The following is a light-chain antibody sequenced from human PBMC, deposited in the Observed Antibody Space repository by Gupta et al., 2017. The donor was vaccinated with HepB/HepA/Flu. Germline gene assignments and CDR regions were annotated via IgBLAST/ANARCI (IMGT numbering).Light chain of an antibody. CDR1: QSLLYSTGYNY. J-gene: IGKJ3*01. CDR3: YQARQSPFT. Sequence: DMVLSQSTLQLPVTPGERTDISCRSSQSLLYSTGYNYLAWYLQKPGQSPQILIYLGSNRAAGVPDRFSGSRSGTDFTLTISRVEAEDVGIYYCYQARQSPFTFGPGTRVEIK. CDR2: LGS. V-gene: IGKV2-28*01.